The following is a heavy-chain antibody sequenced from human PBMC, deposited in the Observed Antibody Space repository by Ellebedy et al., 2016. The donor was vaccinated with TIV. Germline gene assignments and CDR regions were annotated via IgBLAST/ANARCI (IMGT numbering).Heavy chain of an antibody. CDR3: ARQLVSRWLIHWGDY. CDR1: GYTFTHYG. D-gene: IGHD3-16*01. Sequence: AASVKVSCKASGYTFTHYGISWVRQAPGQGLEWMGWINPYNGNTTYAQKYQDRVTMTTDTSTRTSYMELSSLTSDDMAIYYCARQLVSRWLIHWGDYWGQGSLVTVSS. V-gene: IGHV1-18*03. J-gene: IGHJ4*02. CDR2: INPYNGNT.